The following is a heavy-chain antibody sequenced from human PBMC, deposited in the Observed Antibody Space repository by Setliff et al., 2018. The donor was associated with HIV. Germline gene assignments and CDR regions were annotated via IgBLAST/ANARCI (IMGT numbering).Heavy chain of an antibody. D-gene: IGHD6-13*01. CDR3: ARGQQLPH. Sequence: SETLSLTCTVSGGAISSSSHFWGWIRQPPGKGLEWIGSIYSSGSTYYNPSLKSRVTISVDTSKNQFSLKLSSVTAADTAVYYCARGQQLPHWGQGTLVTVSS. J-gene: IGHJ4*02. V-gene: IGHV4-39*07. CDR2: IYSSGST. CDR1: GGAISSSSHF.